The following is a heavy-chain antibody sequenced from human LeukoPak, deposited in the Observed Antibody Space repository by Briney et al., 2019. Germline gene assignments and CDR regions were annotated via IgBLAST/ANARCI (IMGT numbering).Heavy chain of an antibody. CDR3: AGHSSSSDGWFDP. V-gene: IGHV1-2*02. J-gene: IGHJ5*02. Sequence: ASVKVSCKASGIXVTDYFMHWVRQAPGQGLEWMGGINPHNGGTNYAQKLQVRVTMTRDTSINTVYMELSRLTSDDTAIYYCAGHSSSSDGWFDPWGQGTLVTVSS. CDR1: GIXVTDYF. D-gene: IGHD6-6*01. CDR2: INPHNGGT.